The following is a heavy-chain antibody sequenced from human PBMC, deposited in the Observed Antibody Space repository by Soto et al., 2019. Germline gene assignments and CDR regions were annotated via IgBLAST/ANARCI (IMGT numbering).Heavy chain of an antibody. CDR1: GFTFSSYS. CDR3: ARDSRLIGDTPMIQDFDY. V-gene: IGHV3-21*01. J-gene: IGHJ4*02. CDR2: ISSSSSYI. D-gene: IGHD5-18*01. Sequence: GGSLRLSCAASGFTFSSYSMNWVRQAPGKGLEWVSSISSSSSYIYYADSVKGRFTISRDNAKNSLYLQMNSLRAEDTAVYYCARDSRLIGDTPMIQDFDYWGQGTLVTVSS.